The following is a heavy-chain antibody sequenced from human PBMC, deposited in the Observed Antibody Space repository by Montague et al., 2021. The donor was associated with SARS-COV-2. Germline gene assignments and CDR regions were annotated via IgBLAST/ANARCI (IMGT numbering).Heavy chain of an antibody. Sequence: SETLSLTRTVSAGSISRYYWSWIRQSAGKGLEWVGRIYTTGSTNYNPSLKSRVTMSVDTSMNQISLKLRSVTAADTAVYYCAKHYYDNSGLDYWGQGTLVTVSS. V-gene: IGHV4-4*07. J-gene: IGHJ4*02. CDR2: IYTTGST. CDR1: AGSISRYY. D-gene: IGHD3-22*01. CDR3: AKHYYDNSGLDY.